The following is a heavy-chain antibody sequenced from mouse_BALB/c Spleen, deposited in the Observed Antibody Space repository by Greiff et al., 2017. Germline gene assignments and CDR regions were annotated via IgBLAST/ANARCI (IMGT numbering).Heavy chain of an antibody. Sequence: VKVVDSGPGLVAPSQSLSITCTVSGFSLSRYSVHWVRQPPGKGLEWLGMIWGGGSTDYNSALKSRLSISKDNSKSQVFLKMNSLQTDDTAMYYCARRWDDYGYAMDYWGQGTSVTVSS. CDR1: GFSLSRYS. V-gene: IGHV2-6-4*01. CDR2: IWGGGST. J-gene: IGHJ4*01. CDR3: ARRWDDYGYAMDY. D-gene: IGHD2-4*01.